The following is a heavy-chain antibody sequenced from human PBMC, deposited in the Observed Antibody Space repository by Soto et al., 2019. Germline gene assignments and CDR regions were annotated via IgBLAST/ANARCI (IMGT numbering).Heavy chain of an antibody. CDR1: GYTFTSYA. D-gene: IGHD6-19*01. J-gene: IGHJ3*02. CDR3: ARTGRDIAVAGTDAFDI. V-gene: IGHV1-3*01. Sequence: ASVKVSCKASGYTFTSYAMHWVRQAPGQRLEWMGWINAGNGNTKYSQKFQGRVTITRDTSASTAYMELSSLRSEDTAVYYCARTGRDIAVAGTDAFDIWGQGTMVTVSS. CDR2: INAGNGNT.